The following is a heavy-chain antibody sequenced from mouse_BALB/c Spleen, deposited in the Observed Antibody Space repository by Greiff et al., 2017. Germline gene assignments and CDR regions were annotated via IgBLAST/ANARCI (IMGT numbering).Heavy chain of an antibody. CDR3: ANSDSYSFFDY. CDR1: GYTFTSYV. J-gene: IGHJ2*01. V-gene: IGHV1-14*01. CDR2: INPYNDGT. D-gene: IGHD2-12*01. Sequence: VQLQQSGPELVKPGASVKMSCKASGYTFTSYVMHWVKQKPGQGLEWIGYINPYNDGTKYNEKFKGKATLTSDKTSSTAYMELSSLTSEDSAVYYYANSDSYSFFDYWGQGTTLTVSS.